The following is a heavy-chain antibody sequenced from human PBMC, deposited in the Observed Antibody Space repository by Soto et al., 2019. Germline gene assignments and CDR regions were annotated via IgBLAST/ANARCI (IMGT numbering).Heavy chain of an antibody. D-gene: IGHD5-12*01. CDR3: ARAAPYAYDY. CDR1: GFNFGSYW. Sequence: GGSLRLSCAASGFNFGSYWMHWVRQAPGKGLVWVAYISSAGRNIYNADSVKGRFTISRDNAKNPLYLQMNSLRDEDTAVYYCARAAPYAYDYWGQGTLVTVPQ. V-gene: IGHV3-48*02. CDR2: ISSAGRNI. J-gene: IGHJ4*02.